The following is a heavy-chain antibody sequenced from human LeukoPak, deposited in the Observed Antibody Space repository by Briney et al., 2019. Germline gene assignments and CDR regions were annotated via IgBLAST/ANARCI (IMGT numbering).Heavy chain of an antibody. D-gene: IGHD1-26*01. CDR3: ARVGEIVGATVVGYYYYYMDV. J-gene: IGHJ6*03. Sequence: ASVKVSCKASGYTFTSYYMHWVRPAPGQGLEWMGIINPSGGSTSYAQKFQGRVTMTRDTSTSTVYMELSSLRSEDTAVYYCARVGEIVGATVVGYYYYYMDVWGKGTTVTVSS. CDR2: INPSGGST. V-gene: IGHV1-46*01. CDR1: GYTFTSYY.